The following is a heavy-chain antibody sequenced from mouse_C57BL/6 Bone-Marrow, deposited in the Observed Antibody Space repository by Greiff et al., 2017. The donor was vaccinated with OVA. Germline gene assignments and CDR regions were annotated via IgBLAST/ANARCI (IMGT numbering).Heavy chain of an antibody. D-gene: IGHD1-1*01. CDR2: IYPRSGNT. J-gene: IGHJ2*01. Sequence: QVQLKESGAELARPGASVKLSCKASGYTFTSYGISWVKQRTGQGLEWIGEIYPRSGNTYYNEKFKGKATLTADKSSSTAYMELRSLTSEDSAVDFCARGTTVEELDYWGQGTTLTVSS. CDR1: GYTFTSYG. V-gene: IGHV1-81*01. CDR3: ARGTTVEELDY.